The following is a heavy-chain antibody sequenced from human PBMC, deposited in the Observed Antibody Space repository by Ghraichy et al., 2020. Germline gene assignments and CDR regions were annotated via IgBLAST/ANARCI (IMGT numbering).Heavy chain of an antibody. J-gene: IGHJ4*02. CDR2: IWYDGSNK. V-gene: IGHV3-33*01. CDR1: GFTFSSYG. Sequence: GSLRLSCAASGFTFSSYGMHWVRQAPGKGLEWVAVIWYDGSNKYYVDSVKGRFTISRDNSKNTLYLQMNSLRAEDTAVYYCARPNDIVVVPAAIVPPPGNYWGQGTLVTVSS. CDR3: ARPNDIVVVPAAIVPPPGNY. D-gene: IGHD2-2*02.